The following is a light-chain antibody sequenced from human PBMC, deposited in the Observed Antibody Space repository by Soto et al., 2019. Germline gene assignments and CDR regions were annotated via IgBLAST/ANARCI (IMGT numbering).Light chain of an antibody. CDR1: QSGSSN. Sequence: EIVMTQSPATLSVSPGERATLSCRASQSGSSNLAWYQQKPGQAPRLLIYGPSTRATGFPARFSGGGSGTECTLTISNLQAEDLAVYYCQQYNKSPLTFGGGTKVEIK. CDR2: GPS. CDR3: QQYNKSPLT. J-gene: IGKJ4*01. V-gene: IGKV3-15*01.